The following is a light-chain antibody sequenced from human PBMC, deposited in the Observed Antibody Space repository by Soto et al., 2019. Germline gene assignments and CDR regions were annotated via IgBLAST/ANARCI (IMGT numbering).Light chain of an antibody. Sequence: EIVMTQSPGTLSLSPGERATLSCRVSQSVSSNFLAWYQQRPGQAPRLLMDGASSRATGIPDRFSGSGSGTDFTLTISSLEPEDFAVYYCHHYGRSAIFTFGPGTTVDIK. J-gene: IGKJ3*01. V-gene: IGKV3-20*01. CDR2: GAS. CDR1: QSVSSNF. CDR3: HHYGRSAIFT.